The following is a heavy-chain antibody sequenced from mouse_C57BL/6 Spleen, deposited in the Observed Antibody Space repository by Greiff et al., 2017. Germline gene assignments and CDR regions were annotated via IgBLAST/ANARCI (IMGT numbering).Heavy chain of an antibody. J-gene: IGHJ1*03. CDR3: ANYYGSSYGWYFDV. D-gene: IGHD1-1*01. CDR2: INPDSSTI. V-gene: IGHV4-1*01. Sequence: CTASGVDFSRYWMSWVRRAPGKGLEWIGEINPDSSTINYAPSLKDKFIISRDNAKNTLYLQMSKVRSEDTALYYCANYYGSSYGWYFDVWGTGTTVTVSS. CDR1: GVDFSRYW.